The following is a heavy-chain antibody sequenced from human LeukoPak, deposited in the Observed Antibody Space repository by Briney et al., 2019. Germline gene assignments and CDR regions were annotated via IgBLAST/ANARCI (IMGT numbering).Heavy chain of an antibody. CDR1: GGSISGYY. CDR2: IYSSGST. J-gene: IGHJ4*02. D-gene: IGHD1-26*01. V-gene: IGHV4-59*01. CDR3: AREGVGGTCYFDY. Sequence: SETLSLTCTVSGGSISGYYWSWIRQPPGKGLEWIGYIYSSGSTNYNPSLKSRVTISVDTSKNQFSLRLSSVTAADTAVYYCAREGVGGTCYFDYWDQGILVTVSS.